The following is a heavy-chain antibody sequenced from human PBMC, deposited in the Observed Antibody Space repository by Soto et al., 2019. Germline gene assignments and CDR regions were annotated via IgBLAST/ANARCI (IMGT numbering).Heavy chain of an antibody. V-gene: IGHV3-23*01. CDR2: ISDNGDNT. CDR3: VTIPAYSRGWYGGDY. CDR1: GITFSSFA. J-gene: IGHJ4*02. Sequence: EVQLLESGGHLVQPGGSLRLSCTAPGITFSSFAMTWVRQAPGKGLEWVSGISDNGDNTYYADSVKGRFTVSRDNSKNTLYLEMSSLRADDTAVYYCVTIPAYSRGWYGGDYWGQGTLVTVSS. D-gene: IGHD6-19*01.